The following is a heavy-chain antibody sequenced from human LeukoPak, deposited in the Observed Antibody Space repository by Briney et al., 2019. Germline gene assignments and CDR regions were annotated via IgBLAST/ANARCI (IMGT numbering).Heavy chain of an antibody. J-gene: IGHJ4*02. CDR1: GFTFSSYA. D-gene: IGHD6-13*01. V-gene: IGHV3-23*01. Sequence: GGSLRLSCAASGFTFSSYAMSWVRQAPGKGLEWVSAISGSGGSTYYADSVKGRFTISRDNAKNSLYLQMNSLRAEDTAVYYCAREGIAAAGTIYYFDYWGQGTLVTVSS. CDR2: ISGSGGST. CDR3: AREGIAAAGTIYYFDY.